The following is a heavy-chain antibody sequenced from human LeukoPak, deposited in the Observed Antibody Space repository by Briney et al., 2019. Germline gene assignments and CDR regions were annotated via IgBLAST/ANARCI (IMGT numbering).Heavy chain of an antibody. V-gene: IGHV4-39*01. Sequence: SETLSLTCTVSGGSISSSSYYWGWIRQPPGKGLEWIGSIYYSGSTYYNPSLKSRVTISVDTSKYQFSLKLSSVTAADTAVYYCARRGSYDPLFDYWGQGTLVTVSS. CDR3: ARRGSYDPLFDY. J-gene: IGHJ4*02. CDR2: IYYSGST. CDR1: GGSISSSSYY. D-gene: IGHD1-26*01.